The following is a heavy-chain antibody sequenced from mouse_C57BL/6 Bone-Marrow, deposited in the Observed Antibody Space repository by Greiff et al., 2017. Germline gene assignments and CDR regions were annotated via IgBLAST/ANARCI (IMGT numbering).Heavy chain of an antibody. J-gene: IGHJ4*01. CDR3: ARSWILEAMDY. CDR2: IYPRSGNT. D-gene: IGHD2-3*01. V-gene: IGHV1-81*01. CDR1: GYTFTSYG. Sequence: QVQLKQSGAELARPGASVKLSCKASGYTFTSYGISWVTQRTGQGLEWIGEIYPRSGNTYYTEKFKGKATLTADKSSRTAYMELRSLTSEDSAVYFCARSWILEAMDYWGQGTSVTVSS.